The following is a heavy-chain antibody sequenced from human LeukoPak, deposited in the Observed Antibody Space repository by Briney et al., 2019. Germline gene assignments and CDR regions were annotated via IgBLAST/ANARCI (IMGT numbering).Heavy chain of an antibody. J-gene: IGHJ4*02. V-gene: IGHV3-30*04. CDR3: ARDYYDSSGYRYFDY. D-gene: IGHD3-22*01. CDR2: ISYDGSNK. Sequence: GGSLRLSCAASGFTFSSYAMHWVRQAPGKGLEWVAVISYDGSNKYYADSVKGRFTISRDNSKNTLYLQMNSLRAEDTAVYYCARDYYDSSGYRYFDYWGQGTPVTVSS. CDR1: GFTFSSYA.